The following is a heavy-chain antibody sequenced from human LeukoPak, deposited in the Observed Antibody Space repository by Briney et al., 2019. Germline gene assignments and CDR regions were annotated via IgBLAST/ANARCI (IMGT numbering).Heavy chain of an antibody. CDR3: ATSSITMVRGDFNFDY. CDR1: GGSISSGDYY. CDR2: IYYSGST. V-gene: IGHV4-30-4*01. Sequence: SQTLSLTCTVSGGSISSGDYYWRWLRQPPGKGLEWIGYIYYSGSTYYNPSLKSRVTISVDTSKNQFSLKLSSVTAADTAVYYCATSSITMVRGDFNFDYWGQGTLVTVSS. D-gene: IGHD3-10*01. J-gene: IGHJ4*02.